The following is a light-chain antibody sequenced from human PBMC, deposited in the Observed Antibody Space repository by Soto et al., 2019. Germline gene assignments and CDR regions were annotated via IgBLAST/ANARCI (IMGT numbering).Light chain of an antibody. CDR2: GAS. CDR1: QSVSTSY. J-gene: IGKJ4*01. V-gene: IGKV3-20*01. Sequence: EIVLTQSPGTLSLSPGERATLSCRASQSVSTSYVAWYQQKFGQAPRHLIYGASSRATGIPDRFSGSGSGTDFTLTISRLEPEDFAVSYCKQYCRSIPFGGVTKVDI. CDR3: KQYCRSIP.